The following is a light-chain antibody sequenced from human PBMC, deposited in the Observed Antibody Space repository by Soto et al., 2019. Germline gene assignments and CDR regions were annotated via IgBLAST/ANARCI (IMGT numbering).Light chain of an antibody. CDR2: DDS. Sequence: QSVLTQPASVSASPGQSITISCTGTSNYVGNYNLVSWYQQYPGKAPKLMIYDDSKRPSGVSNRFSASKSANAASLTISGLQTEDEADYYCCSYVPTGTFGLYVFGTGTKLTVL. CDR1: SNYVGNYNL. CDR3: CSYVPTGTFGLYV. V-gene: IGLV2-23*02. J-gene: IGLJ1*01.